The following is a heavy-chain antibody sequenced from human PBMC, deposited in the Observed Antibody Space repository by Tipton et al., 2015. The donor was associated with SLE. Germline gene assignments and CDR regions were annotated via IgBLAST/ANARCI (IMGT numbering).Heavy chain of an antibody. CDR3: VRHDRWGPFDY. CDR2: IFYSGST. CDR1: GFTFRSYA. J-gene: IGHJ4*02. D-gene: IGHD4-23*01. V-gene: IGHV4-59*08. Sequence: LRLSCAASGFTFRSYAMSWIRQSPGRGLEWMASIFYSGSTYYNLSLKSRVTISIDTSKNQFSLTLSSVTAADTAVYFCVRHDRWGPFDYWGQGVLVTVSS.